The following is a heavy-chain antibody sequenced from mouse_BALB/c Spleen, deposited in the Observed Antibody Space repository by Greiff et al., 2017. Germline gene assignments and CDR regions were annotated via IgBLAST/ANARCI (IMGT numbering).Heavy chain of an antibody. D-gene: IGHD2-4*01. CDR1: GFTFSSYA. V-gene: IGHV5-9-4*01. Sequence: EVMLVESGGGLVKPGGSLKLSCAASGFTFSSYAMSWVRQSPEKRLEWVAEISSGGSYTYYPDTVTGRFTISRDNAKNTLYLEMSSLRSEDTAMYYCAREGLRRGFAYWGQGTLVTVSA. CDR3: AREGLRRGFAY. CDR2: ISSGGSYT. J-gene: IGHJ3*01.